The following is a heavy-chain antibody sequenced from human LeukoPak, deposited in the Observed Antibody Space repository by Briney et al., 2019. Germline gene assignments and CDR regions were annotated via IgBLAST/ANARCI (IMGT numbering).Heavy chain of an antibody. CDR1: GYTFTSYY. J-gene: IGHJ4*02. V-gene: IGHV1-46*01. D-gene: IGHD3-22*01. Sequence: ASVKVSCKASGYTFTSYYMHWVRQAPGQGLEWMGIINPSGGSTSYAQKFQGRVTMTRDMSTSTVYMELSSLRSEDTAVYYCARGRYYDSSGYPHFDYWGQGTPVTVSS. CDR2: INPSGGST. CDR3: ARGRYYDSSGYPHFDY.